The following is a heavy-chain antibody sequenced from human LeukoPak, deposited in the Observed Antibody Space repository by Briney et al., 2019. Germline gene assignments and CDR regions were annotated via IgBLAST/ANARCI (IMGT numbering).Heavy chain of an antibody. CDR3: ATLGFSSSCPY. CDR1: GYTFTYYY. D-gene: IGHD6-13*01. J-gene: IGHJ4*02. V-gene: IGHV1-69-2*01. Sequence: GASVKVSCKASGYTFTYYYMHWVQQAPGKGLEWMGRVDPEDGETIYAEKFQGRVTITADTSTDTAYMELSSLRSEDTAVYYCATLGFSSSCPYWGQGTLVTVSS. CDR2: VDPEDGET.